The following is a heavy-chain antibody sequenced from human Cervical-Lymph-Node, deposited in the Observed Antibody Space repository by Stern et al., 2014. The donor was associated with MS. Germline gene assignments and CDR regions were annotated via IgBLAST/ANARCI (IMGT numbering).Heavy chain of an antibody. CDR2: IYPGDSNA. D-gene: IGHD6-13*01. Sequence: EVQLVESGAEVKKPGESVKISCQGFGYSFSSYWIAWVRQMPGKGLEWMGIIYPGDSNARYSPSFQGQVTFSADPSINTAYLQWTSLEASDTGMYFCARRIRGSSYGLDVWGQGTTVTVSS. J-gene: IGHJ6*02. CDR3: ARRIRGSSYGLDV. V-gene: IGHV5-51*01. CDR1: GYSFSSYW.